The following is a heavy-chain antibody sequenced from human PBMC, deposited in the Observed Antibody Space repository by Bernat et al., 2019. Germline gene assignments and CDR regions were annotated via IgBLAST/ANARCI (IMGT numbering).Heavy chain of an antibody. Sequence: EVQLVETGGGLIQPGGSLRLSCAASGFFVSNSYMTWVRQAPGKGLEWVSAISGSGGSTYYADSVKGRFTISRDNSKNTLYLQMNSLRAEDTAVYYCAKDKLYGSSWYGAFDIWGQGTMVTVSS. V-gene: IGHV3-23*04. CDR3: AKDKLYGSSWYGAFDI. D-gene: IGHD6-13*01. J-gene: IGHJ3*02. CDR1: GFFVSNSY. CDR2: ISGSGGST.